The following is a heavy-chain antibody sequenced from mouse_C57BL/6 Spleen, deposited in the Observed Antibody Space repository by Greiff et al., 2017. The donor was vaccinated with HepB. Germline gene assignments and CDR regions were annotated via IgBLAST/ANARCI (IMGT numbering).Heavy chain of an antibody. CDR2: INPNNGGT. CDR1: GYTFTDYY. V-gene: IGHV1-26*01. D-gene: IGHD2-3*01. J-gene: IGHJ2*01. CDR3: ALYDGYLDY. Sequence: EVQLQQSGPELVKPGASVKISCKASGYTFTDYYMNWVKQSHGKSLEWIGDINPNNGGTSYNQKFKGKATLTVDQSSSTAYMQLNCLTSEDSAVYYCALYDGYLDYWGQGTTLTVSS.